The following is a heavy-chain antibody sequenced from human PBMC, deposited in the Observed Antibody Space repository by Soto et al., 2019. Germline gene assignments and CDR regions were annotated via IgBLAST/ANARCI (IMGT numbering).Heavy chain of an antibody. Sequence: EVQLVESGGGLVKPGGSLRLSCAASGFTFSSYSMNWVRQAPEKGLEWVSSISSSDTYIYYADSVKGRFTISRENAKNSLYLQMNSLRAEDTAVYFCAAGRHVDYWGQGTLVTVSS. CDR2: ISSSDTYI. J-gene: IGHJ4*02. CDR1: GFTFSSYS. V-gene: IGHV3-21*01. CDR3: AAGRHVDY.